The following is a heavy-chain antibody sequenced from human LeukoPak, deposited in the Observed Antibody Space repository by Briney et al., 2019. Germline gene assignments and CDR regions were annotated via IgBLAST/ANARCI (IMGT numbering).Heavy chain of an antibody. CDR1: GFTFSSYA. CDR3: ARGEYGDYSPDAFDI. J-gene: IGHJ3*02. D-gene: IGHD4-17*01. Sequence: GGSLRLSCAASGFTFSSYAMHWVRQAPGKGLEWVAVISYDGSNKYYADSVKGRLTISRDNSKNTLYLQMNSLRAEDTAVYYCARGEYGDYSPDAFDIWGQGTMVTVSS. CDR2: ISYDGSNK. V-gene: IGHV3-30-3*01.